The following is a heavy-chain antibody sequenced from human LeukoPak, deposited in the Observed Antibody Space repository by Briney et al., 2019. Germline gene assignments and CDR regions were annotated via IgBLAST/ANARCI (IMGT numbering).Heavy chain of an antibody. CDR1: GGSISSGDNY. CDR2: IYYSGST. V-gene: IGHV4-30-4*01. D-gene: IGHD6-19*01. J-gene: IGHJ4*02. CDR3: ARDRYSSGWYGFDY. Sequence: KPSETLSLTCTVSGGSISSGDNYWSWIRQPPGKGLEWIGYIYYSGSTYYNPSLKSRVTISVDTSKNQFSLKLSSVTAADTAVYYCARDRYSSGWYGFDYWGQGTLVTVSS.